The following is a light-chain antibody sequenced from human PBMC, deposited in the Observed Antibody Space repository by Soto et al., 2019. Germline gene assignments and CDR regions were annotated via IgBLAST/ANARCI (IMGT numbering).Light chain of an antibody. CDR3: QQYNNWPLT. V-gene: IGKV3-15*01. Sequence: ETMMTQSPDTLSVSPGERATLSCRTSESVSNKLAWYQQKPGQAPRLLIYGTSTRATGFPARFSGSGSGSEFTLTISSLQSEDFAVYYCQQYNNWPLTFGQGTRLE. CDR2: GTS. CDR1: ESVSNK. J-gene: IGKJ5*01.